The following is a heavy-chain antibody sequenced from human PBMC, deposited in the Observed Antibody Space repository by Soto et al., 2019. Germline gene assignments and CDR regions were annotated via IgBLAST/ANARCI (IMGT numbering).Heavy chain of an antibody. D-gene: IGHD6-13*01. V-gene: IGHV4-34*01. J-gene: IGHJ4*02. CDR3: ARAGVGAAVPGLDY. CDR1: GGSFSGYY. Sequence: QVQLQQWGAGLLKPSETLSLTCAVYGGSFSGYYWSWIRQPPGKGLEWIGEINDSGSTNYNPSLKSRVTISVDTSKNQFSLKLSSVTAADTAVYYCARAGVGAAVPGLDYWGQGTLVTVSS. CDR2: INDSGST.